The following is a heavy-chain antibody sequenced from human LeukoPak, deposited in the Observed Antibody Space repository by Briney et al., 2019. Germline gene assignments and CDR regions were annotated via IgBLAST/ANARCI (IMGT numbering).Heavy chain of an antibody. J-gene: IGHJ6*03. CDR1: GGSISISIYY. V-gene: IGHV4-39*07. CDR2: IFYSGST. D-gene: IGHD1-14*01. CDR3: AKVTTGYYYYMDV. Sequence: SETLSLTCTLSGGSISISIYYWAWIRQPPGKGLEWIGTIFYSGSTYYSSSLKSRLTMSADTSRNQFSLNLSSVTAADTAVYYCAKVTTGYYYYMDVWGKGTTVTVSS.